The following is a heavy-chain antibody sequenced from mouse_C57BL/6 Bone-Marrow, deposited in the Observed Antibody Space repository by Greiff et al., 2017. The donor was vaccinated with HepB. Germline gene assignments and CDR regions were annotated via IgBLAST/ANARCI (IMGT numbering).Heavy chain of an antibody. Sequence: VKLQESGAELMKPGASVKLSCKATGYTFTGYWIEWVKQRPGHGLEWIGEILPGSGSTNYNEKFKGKATFTADTSANTDYMQLSSLTTEDSAIYYCAREENCDGYYPWFAYWGQGTLVTVSA. J-gene: IGHJ3*01. CDR3: AREENCDGYYPWFAY. CDR1: GYTFTGYW. D-gene: IGHD2-3*01. CDR2: ILPGSGST. V-gene: IGHV1-9*01.